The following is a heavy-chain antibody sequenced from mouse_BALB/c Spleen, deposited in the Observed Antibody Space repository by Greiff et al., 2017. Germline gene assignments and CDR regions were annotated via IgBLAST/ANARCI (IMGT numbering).Heavy chain of an antibody. Sequence: EVQLQESGAGLVQPGASVKLSCTASGFTFSSYCMYWVRQKPDQSLELVATINSNGGSTYYPDSVKGRFTITRDNATNTLYLQMSSLTSEDTAMYYCEYDYDDDWFAYWGQGTLVTVSA. CDR2: INSNGGST. J-gene: IGHJ3*01. CDR3: EYDYDDDWFAY. V-gene: IGHV5-6-3*01. D-gene: IGHD2-4*01. CDR1: GFTFSSYC.